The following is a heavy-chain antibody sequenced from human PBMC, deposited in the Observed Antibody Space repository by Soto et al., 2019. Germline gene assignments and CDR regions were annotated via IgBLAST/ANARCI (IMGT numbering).Heavy chain of an antibody. D-gene: IGHD2-15*01. Sequence: ASVQVSCKASGYTFTSYGISWVRQAPGQGLEWLGWISGYNDNPKYAQRIQGRVTMTTDTSTSTAYMELRSLRSDDTAVFYCAREVRVDRATKDYYYYYGMDVWGQGTTVTVSS. V-gene: IGHV1-18*04. J-gene: IGHJ6*02. CDR3: AREVRVDRATKDYYYYYGMDV. CDR2: ISGYNDNP. CDR1: GYTFTSYG.